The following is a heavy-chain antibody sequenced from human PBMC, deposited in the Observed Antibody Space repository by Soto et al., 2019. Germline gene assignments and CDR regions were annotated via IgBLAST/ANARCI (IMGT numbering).Heavy chain of an antibody. CDR2: IIPVFGTV. CDR3: ARGYCSGGSCFKYNYHGMDV. D-gene: IGHD2-15*01. J-gene: IGHJ6*02. V-gene: IGHV1-69*12. Sequence: QVQLVQSGAEVKKPGSSVKVSCEASGGTVSSYAISWVRQAPGQGLEWMGGIIPVFGTVNYAQKLQGRVTITADEATSTAYMELSSLRSEDTAVYYCARGYCSGGSCFKYNYHGMDVWGQGTTVTVSS. CDR1: GGTVSSYA.